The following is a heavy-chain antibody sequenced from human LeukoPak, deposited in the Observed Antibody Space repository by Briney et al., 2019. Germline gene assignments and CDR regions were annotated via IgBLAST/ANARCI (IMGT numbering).Heavy chain of an antibody. CDR2: IYNSVSS. J-gene: IGHJ3*01. Sequence: SETLSLTCTVSGVSISGYHWGWIRQPPGKRLEWIGNIYNSVSSDYNPSLNSRVTISVDTSKNQFSLKVNSVTAADTAVYYYARTKPLDPFDFWGQGTLVTVSS. CDR1: GVSISGYH. CDR3: ARTKPLDPFDF. V-gene: IGHV4-59*01.